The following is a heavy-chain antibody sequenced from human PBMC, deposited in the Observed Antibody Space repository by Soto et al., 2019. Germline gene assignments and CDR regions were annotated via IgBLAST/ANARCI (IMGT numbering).Heavy chain of an antibody. V-gene: IGHV1-69*12. CDR3: ARHDCISSSCYYYYYYGMDV. J-gene: IGHJ6*02. CDR1: GGTFSSYA. D-gene: IGHD2-2*01. Sequence: QVELVQSGAEVKKPGSSVKVSCKASGGTFSSYAISWVRQAPGQGLEWMGGIIPIFDTANYAQKFQGRVTLTADESRRTAYMELSSQRSEDTAVYYCARHDCISSSCYYYYYYGMDVWGQGTTFTASS. CDR2: IIPIFDTA.